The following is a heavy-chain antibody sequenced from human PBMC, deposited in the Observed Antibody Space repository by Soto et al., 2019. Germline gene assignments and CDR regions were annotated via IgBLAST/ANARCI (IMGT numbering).Heavy chain of an antibody. CDR1: GYTFTRNG. CDR3: ARVSLYDDTFTGGMDV. D-gene: IGHD3-9*01. Sequence: QVQLVQSGAEVKKPGASVMVSCKASGYTFTRNGINWVRQAPGQGLEWMGWISAYNGNTNYAQKHQGRVTMTTDTSTTTAYMELRSLRSDDTAVYYWARVSLYDDTFTGGMDVCGQGTTVTVSS. J-gene: IGHJ6*02. CDR2: ISAYNGNT. V-gene: IGHV1-18*01.